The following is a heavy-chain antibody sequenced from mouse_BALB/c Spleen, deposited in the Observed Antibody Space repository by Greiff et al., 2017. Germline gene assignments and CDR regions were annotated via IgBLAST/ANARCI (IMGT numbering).Heavy chain of an antibody. J-gene: IGHJ2*01. CDR2: ISSGSSTI. CDR1: GFTFSSFG. D-gene: IGHD2-2*01. Sequence: EVQLVESGGGLVQPGGSRKLSCAASGFTFSSFGMHWVRQAPEKGLEWVAYISSGSSTIYYADTVKGRFTISRDNPKNTLFLQMTSLRSEDTAMYYCARSGLEYYFDYWGQGTTLTVSS. V-gene: IGHV5-17*02. CDR3: ARSGLEYYFDY.